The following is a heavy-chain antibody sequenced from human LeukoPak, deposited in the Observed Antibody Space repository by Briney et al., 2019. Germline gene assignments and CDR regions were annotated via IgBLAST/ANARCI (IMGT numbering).Heavy chain of an antibody. CDR1: GFTFSSYA. D-gene: IGHD3-10*01. CDR3: AKLLWGVTTHFDY. V-gene: IGHV3-30-3*02. CDR2: ISYDGSNK. Sequence: GGSLRLSCAASGFTFSSYAMHWVRQAPGKGLEWVAVISYDGSNKYYADSVKGRFTISRDNSKNMLYVQMSSLTTEDTAVYYCAKLLWGVTTHFDYWGQGTLVTISS. J-gene: IGHJ4*02.